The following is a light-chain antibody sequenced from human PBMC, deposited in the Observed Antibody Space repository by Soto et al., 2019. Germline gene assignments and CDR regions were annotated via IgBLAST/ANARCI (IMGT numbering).Light chain of an antibody. V-gene: IGLV2-23*02. CDR2: EVI. Sequence: QSALTQPASVSGSPGQSITISCTGTSNDVGSYNLVSWYQKHPGKAPKLMIYEVIKWPSGVSHRFSGSKSGNTASLTISGLQAEDEADYYCCSYAGSSTWVFGGGTQLTVL. CDR3: CSYAGSSTWV. J-gene: IGLJ3*02. CDR1: SNDVGSYNL.